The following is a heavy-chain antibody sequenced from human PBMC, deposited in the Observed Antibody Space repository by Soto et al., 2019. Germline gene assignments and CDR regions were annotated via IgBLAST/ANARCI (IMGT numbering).Heavy chain of an antibody. D-gene: IGHD5-12*01. CDR1: GFTFGSFW. J-gene: IGHJ4*02. CDR3: ARGGGWLTDY. Sequence: EVQLVESGGGLVQPGGSLRLSCAASGFTFGSFWMNWVRQVPGKGLEWVATVNENGSENYYVDSVKGRFTVSRDNAKNSLYLQMNSLRVEDTAVYYCARGGGWLTDYWGQGTLVTVSS. CDR2: VNENGSEN. V-gene: IGHV3-7*01.